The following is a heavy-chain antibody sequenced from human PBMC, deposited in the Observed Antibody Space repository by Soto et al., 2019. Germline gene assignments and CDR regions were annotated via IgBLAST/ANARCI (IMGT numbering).Heavy chain of an antibody. V-gene: IGHV4-59*01. J-gene: IGHJ5*02. CDR3: ARAATTLREYYDFWSGYYSGSVDWFDP. Sequence: SETLSLTCTVSGGSISSYYWSWIRQPPGKGLEWIGYIYYSGSTNFNPSLKSRDTISVDTSKNQFSLKLSSVTAADTAVYYCARAATTLREYYDFWSGYYSGSVDWFDPWGQGTLVTVSS. CDR2: IYYSGST. CDR1: GGSISSYY. D-gene: IGHD3-3*01.